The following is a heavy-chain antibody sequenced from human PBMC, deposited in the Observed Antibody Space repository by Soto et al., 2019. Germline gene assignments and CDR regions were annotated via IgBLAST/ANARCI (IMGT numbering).Heavy chain of an antibody. Sequence: SETLSLTCTVSGGSISSSIYYWGWIRQPPGKGLEWIGSIYYSGSTYYNPSLKSRVTISVDTSKNQFSLKLSSVTAADTAVYYCESLSEYQLLGAFEYWGQGNLVTV. CDR2: IYYSGST. V-gene: IGHV4-39*01. J-gene: IGHJ4*02. D-gene: IGHD2-2*01. CDR3: ESLSEYQLLGAFEY. CDR1: GGSISSSIYY.